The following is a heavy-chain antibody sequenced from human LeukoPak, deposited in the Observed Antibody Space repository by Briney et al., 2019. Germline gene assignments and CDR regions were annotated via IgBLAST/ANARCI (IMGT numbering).Heavy chain of an antibody. CDR1: GGSVTSGSYY. D-gene: IGHD2-15*01. V-gene: IGHV4-39*07. CDR2: IYYSGST. J-gene: IGHJ5*02. Sequence: SETLSLTCTVSGGSVTSGSYYWGWIRQPPGKGLEWIGSIYYSGSTNYNPSLKSRVTISVDTSKNQFSLKLSSVTAADTAVYYCARDRYCSGGSCPWFDPWGQGTLVTVSS. CDR3: ARDRYCSGGSCPWFDP.